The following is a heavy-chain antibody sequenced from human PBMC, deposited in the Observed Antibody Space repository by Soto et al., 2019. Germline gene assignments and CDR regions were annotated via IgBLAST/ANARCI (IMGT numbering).Heavy chain of an antibody. Sequence: QVQLVQSGAEVKKPGASVKVSCKASGYTFTSYGISWVRQAPGQGLEWMGWISAYNGNTNYAQKLQGRVTMTTDTSTSTAYMERRSLRSDDTAVYYCASFDLYYYGSGSYYKGPFDYWGQGTLVTVSS. CDR3: ASFDLYYYGSGSYYKGPFDY. J-gene: IGHJ4*02. V-gene: IGHV1-18*01. D-gene: IGHD3-10*01. CDR2: ISAYNGNT. CDR1: GYTFTSYG.